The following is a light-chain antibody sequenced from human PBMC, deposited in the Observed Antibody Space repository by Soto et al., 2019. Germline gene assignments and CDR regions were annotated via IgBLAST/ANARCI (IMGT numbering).Light chain of an antibody. CDR1: QGVSSH. CDR2: EVS. CDR3: QQYTNTNNPWM. Sequence: IQLTQFPSSLSASVGDRVTITCRASQGVSSHLAWHQQKPGKAPKLLIYEVSTLQSGVPSRFSGSVSGTDFTLTISSLQPEDFATYYCQQYTNTNNPWMFGQGTKVDI. V-gene: IGKV1-9*01. J-gene: IGKJ1*01.